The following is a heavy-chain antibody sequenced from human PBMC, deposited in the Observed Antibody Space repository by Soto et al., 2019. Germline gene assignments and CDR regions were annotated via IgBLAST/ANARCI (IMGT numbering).Heavy chain of an antibody. CDR2: INPNSGDT. D-gene: IGHD6-13*01. J-gene: IGHJ6*04. CDR1: GYTFIGYY. CDR3: TSFYSSSRGEYYYYGMDV. Sequence: VASVKVSCKASGYTFIGYYMHWVRQAPGQGLEWMGWINPNSGDTNYAENFQGRVTVTRDTSISTAYMELSSLRSDDTAVYYCTSFYSSSRGEYYYYGMDVWGKGTTVTVSS. V-gene: IGHV1-2*02.